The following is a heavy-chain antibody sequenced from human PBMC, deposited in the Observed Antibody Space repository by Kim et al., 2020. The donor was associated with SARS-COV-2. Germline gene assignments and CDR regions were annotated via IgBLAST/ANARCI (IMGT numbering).Heavy chain of an antibody. CDR2: ISSSSSYI. CDR1: GFTFSSYS. D-gene: IGHD3-10*01. V-gene: IGHV3-21*01. CDR3: ARGRANYGSGSYYFYYYYYGMDV. J-gene: IGHJ6*02. Sequence: GGSLRLSCAASGFTFSSYSMNWVRQAPGKGLEWVSSISSSSSYIYYADSVKGRFTISRDNAKNSLYLQMNSLRAEDTAVYYCARGRANYGSGSYYFYYYYYGMDVWGQGTTVTVSS.